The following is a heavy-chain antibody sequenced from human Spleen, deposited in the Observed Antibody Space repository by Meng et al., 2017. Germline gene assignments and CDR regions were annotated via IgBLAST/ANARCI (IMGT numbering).Heavy chain of an antibody. J-gene: IGHJ4*02. V-gene: IGHV4-34*01. D-gene: IGHD3-22*01. CDR2: INHSGST. CDR1: GGSFSGYY. Sequence: QVPLQQWGAGRLKPSETLSLTCAVYGGSFSGYYWSWIRQPPGKGLEWIGEINHSGSTNYNPSLKSRVTISVDTSKNQFSLKLSSVTAADTAVYYCAARGYYLADYWGQGTLVTVSS. CDR3: AARGYYLADY.